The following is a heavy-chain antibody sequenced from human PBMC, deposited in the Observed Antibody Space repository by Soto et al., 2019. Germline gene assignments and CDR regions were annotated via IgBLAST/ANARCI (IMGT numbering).Heavy chain of an antibody. Sequence: QVQLVQSGAEVKKPGASLKVSCQASGYTFTEFGITWVRQAPGQGLAWVGWISTYNGNTNYAQNLQGRVTMTTDTSTNTDYMELRSLRSDDTAVYYCARYGYSSGWYLGTGMDVWGQGTPVTVSS. CDR2: ISTYNGNT. D-gene: IGHD6-19*01. CDR3: ARYGYSSGWYLGTGMDV. CDR1: GYTFTEFG. J-gene: IGHJ6*02. V-gene: IGHV1-18*04.